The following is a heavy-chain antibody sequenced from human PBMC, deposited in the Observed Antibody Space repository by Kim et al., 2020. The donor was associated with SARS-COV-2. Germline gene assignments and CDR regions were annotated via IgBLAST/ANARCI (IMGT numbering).Heavy chain of an antibody. CDR3: ARIMGVNYVDY. J-gene: IGHJ4*02. V-gene: IGHV4-39*01. D-gene: IGHD2-21*01. CDR2: T. Sequence: TNYDPSLKSGGTISVDTSKNQFSLKLSSVTAADTAVYYCARIMGVNYVDYWGQGTLVIVSS.